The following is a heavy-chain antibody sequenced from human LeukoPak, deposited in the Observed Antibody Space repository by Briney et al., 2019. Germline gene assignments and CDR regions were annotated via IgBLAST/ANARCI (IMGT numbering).Heavy chain of an antibody. Sequence: GGSLRFSCAASGFTFSRYDMHWVRQATGKGLEWISSIGTGGNTYYIGSVKGRFTISRENAKSSLYLQINSLRDGDTAVYYCVRGGEIGFDSWGQGTLVTVSS. CDR2: IGTGGNT. J-gene: IGHJ5*01. D-gene: IGHD3-16*01. CDR1: GFTFSRYD. V-gene: IGHV3-13*04. CDR3: VRGGEIGFDS.